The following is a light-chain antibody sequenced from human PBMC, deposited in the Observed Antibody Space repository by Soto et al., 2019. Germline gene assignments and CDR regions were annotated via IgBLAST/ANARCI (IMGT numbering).Light chain of an antibody. V-gene: IGKV3-11*01. CDR1: QSVTNY. CDR3: QHRSDWLYT. Sequence: DIVLTQSPATLSLSPGESATLSCRASQSVTNYLAWYQHKPGQAPRLLIYDVSNRATGIPARFSGSGSGADFTLTISSLGPEDFAVYYCQHRSDWLYTFGQGTKLEIK. CDR2: DVS. J-gene: IGKJ2*01.